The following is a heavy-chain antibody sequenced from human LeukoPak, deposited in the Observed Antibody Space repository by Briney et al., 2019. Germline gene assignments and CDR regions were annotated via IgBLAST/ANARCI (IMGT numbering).Heavy chain of an antibody. CDR1: GGTFSSYT. CDR2: IIPIFGTA. CDR3: AVYSSGWRTTFDY. Sequence: GSSVKVSCKASGGTFSSYTISWVRQAPGQGLEWMGRIIPIFGTANYAQKFQGRVTITTDESTSTAYMELSSLRSDDTAVYYCAVYSSGWRTTFDYWGQGTLVTVSS. J-gene: IGHJ4*02. D-gene: IGHD6-19*01. V-gene: IGHV1-69*05.